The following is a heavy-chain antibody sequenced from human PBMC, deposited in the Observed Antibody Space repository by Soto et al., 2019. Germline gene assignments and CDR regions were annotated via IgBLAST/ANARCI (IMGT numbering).Heavy chain of an antibody. CDR3: SRRYCSDSTCYYYNGMDV. V-gene: IGHV3-30-3*01. Sequence: PGGSLRLSCAASGFTFSYYSMHWVRQAPGKGLEWVAVVSYDGNIEYYADSVKGRFSISRDNSKNTLNLQMDNLRVEDTAVYFCSRRYCSDSTCYYYNGMDVWGQGTTVTVSS. J-gene: IGHJ6*02. CDR1: GFTFSYYS. D-gene: IGHD2-15*01. CDR2: VSYDGNIE.